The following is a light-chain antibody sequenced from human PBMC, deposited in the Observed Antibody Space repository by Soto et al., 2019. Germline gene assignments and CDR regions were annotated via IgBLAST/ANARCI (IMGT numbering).Light chain of an antibody. CDR1: SSDVGDYKY. V-gene: IGLV2-14*01. CDR2: EVS. CDR3: SSYTSSSTLV. J-gene: IGLJ2*01. Sequence: QSVLTQPASVSGSPGQSITISCTGTSSDVGDYKYVSWYQQHPGKAPKLMIYEVSNRPSGVSNRFSGSKSGNTASLTIFGLQAEDEADYYCSSYTSSSTLVFGGGTKVTVL.